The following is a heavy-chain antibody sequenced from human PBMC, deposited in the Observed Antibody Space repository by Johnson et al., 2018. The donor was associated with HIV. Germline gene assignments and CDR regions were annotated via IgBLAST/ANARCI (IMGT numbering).Heavy chain of an antibody. CDR2: ISWNSGSI. V-gene: IGHV3-9*01. J-gene: IGHJ3*02. Sequence: LLVESGGGLVQPGGSLRLSCAASGFTFDDYAMHWVRQAPGKGLEWVSGISWNSGSIGYADSVKGRFTISRDNAKNSLYLQMNSLRAADTALYYCAKDHEVVCWDYDALDIWGQGTMVTVSS. D-gene: IGHD1-26*01. CDR3: AKDHEVVCWDYDALDI. CDR1: GFTFDDYA.